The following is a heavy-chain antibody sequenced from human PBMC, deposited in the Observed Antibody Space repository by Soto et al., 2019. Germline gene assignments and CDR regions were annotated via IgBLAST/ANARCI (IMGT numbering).Heavy chain of an antibody. CDR1: GFSLSTNGVG. CDR3: VHRAGLQGNWNGGYFDY. CDR2: IYWDDDK. J-gene: IGHJ4*02. V-gene: IGHV2-5*02. Sequence: SGPTLVNPTQTLTLTCTFSGFSLSTNGVGVGWIRQPPGKALERLALIYWDDDKRYSPSLSNRLTITRDTSENQVVLTMTNMDPVDTATYFCVHRAGLQGNWNGGYFDYWGQGALVTVSS. D-gene: IGHD1-1*01.